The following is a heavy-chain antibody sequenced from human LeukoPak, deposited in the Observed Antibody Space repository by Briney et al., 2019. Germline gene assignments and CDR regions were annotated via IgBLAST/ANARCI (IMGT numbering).Heavy chain of an antibody. J-gene: IGHJ4*02. Sequence: ASLKVSCKASGYTFTSYGISSVRQAPGQGLEWMGWIRAYNGNTNYAQTLQGRVTMTTDTSTSTAYMELRSLRSDDTAVYYCARDSYYYGSSVYYSFDYWGQGTLVTVSS. CDR2: IRAYNGNT. D-gene: IGHD3-22*01. V-gene: IGHV1-18*01. CDR3: ARDSYYYGSSVYYSFDY. CDR1: GYTFTSYG.